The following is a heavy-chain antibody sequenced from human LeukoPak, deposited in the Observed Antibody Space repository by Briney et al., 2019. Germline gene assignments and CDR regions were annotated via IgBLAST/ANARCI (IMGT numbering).Heavy chain of an antibody. CDR1: GFTVSSNY. CDR3: ARDLGGYSYGYSSFDY. J-gene: IGHJ4*02. V-gene: IGHV3-53*01. Sequence: PGGSLRLSCAASGFTVSSNYMSWVRQAPGKGLEWVSVIYSGGSTYYADSVKGRFTISRDNSKNTLYLQMNSLRAEDTAVYYCARDLGGYSYGYSSFDYWGQGTLVTVSS. D-gene: IGHD5-18*01. CDR2: IYSGGST.